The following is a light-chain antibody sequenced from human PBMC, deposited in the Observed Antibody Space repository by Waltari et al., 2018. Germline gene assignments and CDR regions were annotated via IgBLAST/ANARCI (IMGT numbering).Light chain of an antibody. Sequence: QSALTQPASVSGSPGQSITISCTGTNSDIGFYNHVSWYRQYPGKAPKLIIDDVSERPSGVSSRFSASKAGNTASLTISGLQADDEADYYCNSYTGSNSWVFGGGTKVTVL. CDR2: DVS. J-gene: IGLJ3*02. V-gene: IGLV2-14*01. CDR3: NSYTGSNSWV. CDR1: NSDIGFYNH.